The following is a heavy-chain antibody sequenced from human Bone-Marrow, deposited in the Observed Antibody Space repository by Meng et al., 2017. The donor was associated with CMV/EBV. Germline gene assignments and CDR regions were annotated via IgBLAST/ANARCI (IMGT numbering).Heavy chain of an antibody. V-gene: IGHV1-46*01. CDR1: GNTY. Sequence: ASVKVSCKASGNTYIHWVRQAPGQGLEWMGQVNPTGETTIYAQKFQGRVTMTGDTSTSTFYMALSSLTSGDTAVYYCARPDLSLGGYAMDVWGQGTTVTGSS. CDR3: ARPDLSLGGYAMDV. D-gene: IGHD1-26*01. J-gene: IGHJ6*01. CDR2: VNPTGETT.